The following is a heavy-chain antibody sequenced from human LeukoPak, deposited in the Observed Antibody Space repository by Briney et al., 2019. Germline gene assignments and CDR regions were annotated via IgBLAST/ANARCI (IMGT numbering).Heavy chain of an antibody. Sequence: PSETLSLTCTGSGGSISSSTYYWGWIRQPPGKGLEWIGSMYYSGSSYYNPSLKSRVTISVDMSKNQFSLKLSSVTDADTAVYYCARDPTTYGSGSYGHWGQGTLVTVSS. V-gene: IGHV4-39*07. CDR1: GGSISSSTYY. J-gene: IGHJ4*02. D-gene: IGHD3-10*01. CDR2: MYYSGSS. CDR3: ARDPTTYGSGSYGH.